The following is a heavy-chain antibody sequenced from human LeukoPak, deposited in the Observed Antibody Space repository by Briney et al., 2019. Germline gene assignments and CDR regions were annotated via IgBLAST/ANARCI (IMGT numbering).Heavy chain of an antibody. CDR3: ARAPGIAVAGTSFPPDY. Sequence: ASVKVSCKASGYTFTGYYMHWVRQAPGQGLEWMGWINPNSGGTNYAQKFQGWVTMTRDTSISTAYMELSRLRSNDTAVYYCARAPGIAVAGTSFPPDYWGQGTLVTVSS. J-gene: IGHJ4*02. CDR1: GYTFTGYY. V-gene: IGHV1-2*04. CDR2: INPNSGGT. D-gene: IGHD6-19*01.